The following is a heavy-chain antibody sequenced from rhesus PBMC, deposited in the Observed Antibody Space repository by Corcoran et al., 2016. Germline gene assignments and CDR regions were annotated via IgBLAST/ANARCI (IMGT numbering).Heavy chain of an antibody. CDR1: GGSIRGYW. Sequence: QVQLQESGPGLVKPSETLSLTCAVSGGSIRGYWCGWIRQPPGKGLEWLGYIGGSSGSTYYNPSLKSRVTISTDTSKNQFSLKLSSVTAADTAVYYCASQGWSDATVWGPGVLVTVSS. V-gene: IGHV4-165*01. CDR2: IGGSSGST. J-gene: IGHJ5-1*01. D-gene: IGHD3-22*01. CDR3: ASQGWSDATV.